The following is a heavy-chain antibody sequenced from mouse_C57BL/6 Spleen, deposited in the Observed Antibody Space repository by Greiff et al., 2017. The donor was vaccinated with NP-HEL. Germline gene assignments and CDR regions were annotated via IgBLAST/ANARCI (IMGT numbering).Heavy chain of an antibody. CDR3: TRDSNYFDY. V-gene: IGHV5-9-1*02. Sequence: EVKVVESGEGLVKPGGSLKLSCAASGFTFSSYAMSWVRQTPEKRLEWVAYISSGGDYIYYADPVKGRFTISRDNARNTLYLQMSSLKSEDTAMYYCTRDSNYFDYWGQGTTLTVSS. D-gene: IGHD2-5*01. CDR1: GFTFSSYA. J-gene: IGHJ2*01. CDR2: ISSGGDYI.